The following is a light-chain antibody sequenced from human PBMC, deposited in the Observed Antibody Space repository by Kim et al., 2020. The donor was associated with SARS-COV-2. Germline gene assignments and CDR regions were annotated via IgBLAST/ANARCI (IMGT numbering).Light chain of an antibody. Sequence: SSELTQDPAVSVALVQTVRITCPGDCLRNYFPSWYQQIPRQAPVLVIYGKNNRPSGNPDRFSGTSSGTTASLAISGAQAEDEADNSCPSRGGSRDHFVFG. CDR2: GKN. J-gene: IGLJ3*02. CDR3: PSRGGSRDHFV. V-gene: IGLV3-19*01. CDR1: CLRNYF.